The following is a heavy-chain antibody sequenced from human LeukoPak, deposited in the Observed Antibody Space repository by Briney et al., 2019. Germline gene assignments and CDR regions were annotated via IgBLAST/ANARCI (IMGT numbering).Heavy chain of an antibody. Sequence: GGSLRLSCAASGFTFRSYWMHWVRQAPGKGLVWVSRINSDGSSTRYADSVKGRFTISRDNSKNTLYLQMNSLRAEDTAVYYCAKDLVAFRVTAIPFDYWGQGTLVTVSS. D-gene: IGHD2-21*02. V-gene: IGHV3-74*01. CDR3: AKDLVAFRVTAIPFDY. CDR2: INSDGSST. J-gene: IGHJ4*02. CDR1: GFTFRSYW.